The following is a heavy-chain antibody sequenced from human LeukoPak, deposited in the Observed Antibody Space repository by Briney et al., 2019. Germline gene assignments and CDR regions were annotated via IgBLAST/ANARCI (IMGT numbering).Heavy chain of an antibody. CDR2: IYYSGIT. V-gene: IGHV4-59*01. Sequence: SETLSLTCIVSGGSISSYYWTWIRQPPGKGLEWIGYIYYSGITNYNPSLKSRVTISVDTSKNQFSLKLTSVTAADTAMYYCARSDSSSLPSDYWGQGTLVTVSS. D-gene: IGHD6-6*01. CDR3: ARSDSSSLPSDY. CDR1: GGSISSYY. J-gene: IGHJ4*02.